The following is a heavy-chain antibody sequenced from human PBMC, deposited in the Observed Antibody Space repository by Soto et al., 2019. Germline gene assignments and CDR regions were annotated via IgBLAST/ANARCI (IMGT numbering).Heavy chain of an antibody. CDR3: ALVSGYDFGDAFDI. Sequence: ASVKVSCKASGYTFTSYGISWVRQAPGQGLEWMGWISAYNGNTNYAQKLQGRVTMTTDTSTSTAYMELSRLRSDDTAVYYCALVSGYDFGDAFDIWGQGTMVTVSS. J-gene: IGHJ3*02. V-gene: IGHV1-18*01. CDR1: GYTFTSYG. D-gene: IGHD5-12*01. CDR2: ISAYNGNT.